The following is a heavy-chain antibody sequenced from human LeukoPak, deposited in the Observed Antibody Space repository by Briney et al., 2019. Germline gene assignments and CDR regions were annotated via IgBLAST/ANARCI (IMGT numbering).Heavy chain of an antibody. CDR1: GFTFSSSA. D-gene: IGHD3-22*01. Sequence: GGSLRFSCAASGFTFSSSAMSWVRQAPGKGLEWVSAISGSGGSTYYADSVKGRFTVSRDNSKNTLYLQMNSLRAEDTAVYYCARSRRNYYDSSGYFPGDAFDIWGQGTMVTVSS. CDR3: ARSRRNYYDSSGYFPGDAFDI. V-gene: IGHV3-23*01. J-gene: IGHJ3*02. CDR2: ISGSGGST.